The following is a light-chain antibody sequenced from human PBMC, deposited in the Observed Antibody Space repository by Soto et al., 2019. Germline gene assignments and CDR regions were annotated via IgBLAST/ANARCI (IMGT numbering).Light chain of an antibody. CDR1: QSVGRH. V-gene: IGKV3-11*01. CDR3: QQRNNWPPAT. CDR2: DAS. J-gene: IGKJ4*01. Sequence: EIVLTQSPATLSLSPGERATLSCRASQSVGRHLAWYQQKPGQAPRLLIYDASNRATGVPARFSGSGSGTDFTLSISSLEPEDFAVYYSQQRNNWPPATFGGGTKVEIK.